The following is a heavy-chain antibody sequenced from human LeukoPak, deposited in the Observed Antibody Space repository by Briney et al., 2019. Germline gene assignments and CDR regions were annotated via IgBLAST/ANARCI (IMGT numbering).Heavy chain of an antibody. CDR2: IYTSGST. CDR3: ARDGMSEDILTGSFDY. V-gene: IGHV4-4*07. Sequence: SETLSLTCTVSGGSISSYYWSWIRQPAGKGLEWIGRIYTSGSTNYNPSLKSRVTKSVDTSKNQFSLKLSSVTAADTAVYYCARDGMSEDILTGSFDYWGQGTLVTVSS. D-gene: IGHD3-9*01. CDR1: GGSISSYY. J-gene: IGHJ4*02.